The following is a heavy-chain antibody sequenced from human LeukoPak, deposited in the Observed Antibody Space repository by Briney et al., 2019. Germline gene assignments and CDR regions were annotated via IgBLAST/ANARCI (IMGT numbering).Heavy chain of an antibody. CDR1: GFTFSSYW. CDR2: IKDDGRDK. J-gene: IGHJ5*02. D-gene: IGHD1-1*01. V-gene: IGHV3-7*01. CDR3: ARDTGGGFDP. Sequence: PGGSLRLSCAASGFTFSSYWMSWVRQAPGKGLEWVANIKDDGRDKYYVDSVKGRFTISRDNAKNSLSLQMNSLRAEDTAVYYCARDTGGGFDPWGQGTLVTVSS.